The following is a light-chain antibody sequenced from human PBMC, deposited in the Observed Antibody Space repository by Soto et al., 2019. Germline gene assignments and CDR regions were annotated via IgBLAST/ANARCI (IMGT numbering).Light chain of an antibody. CDR3: QQYNDWWT. V-gene: IGKV3-15*01. CDR2: GAS. J-gene: IGKJ1*01. CDR1: QSVSSN. Sequence: EIVMTQSPATLSVSPGERATLSCRASQSVSSNLAWYQQKPGQPPRLLIYGASTRATSVPGRFSGSGSGTEFTLTISSLQSEDFAVYYCQQYNDWWTFGQGTKVDIK.